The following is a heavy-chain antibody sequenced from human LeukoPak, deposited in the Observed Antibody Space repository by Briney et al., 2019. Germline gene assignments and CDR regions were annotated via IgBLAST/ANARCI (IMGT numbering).Heavy chain of an antibody. CDR3: ARGNELDY. Sequence: ASVKVSCKASGYTFTDYYIHWVRQAPGQGLEWMGWINPNSGGANYAQGFQGRVTMTWDTFISIAYMELSRLRSDDTAVYYCARGNELDYWGQGTLVTVSS. J-gene: IGHJ4*02. CDR1: GYTFTDYY. CDR2: INPNSGGA. V-gene: IGHV1-2*02.